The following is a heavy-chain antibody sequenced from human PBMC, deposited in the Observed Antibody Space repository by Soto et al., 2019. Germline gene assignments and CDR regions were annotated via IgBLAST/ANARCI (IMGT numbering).Heavy chain of an antibody. V-gene: IGHV4-39*01. CDR2: IYYSGST. CDR1: GGSISSTSYY. Sequence: QLQLQESGPGLVKPSETLSLTCTVSGGSISSTSYYWGWIRQPPGKGLEWIGSIYYSGSTYHNPSLKSRVTISVDTSKNQFSLKLSSVTAADTAVYYCARQGFLEWLFGGGQVDHWGQGTLVTVSS. D-gene: IGHD3-3*01. J-gene: IGHJ4*02. CDR3: ARQGFLEWLFGGGQVDH.